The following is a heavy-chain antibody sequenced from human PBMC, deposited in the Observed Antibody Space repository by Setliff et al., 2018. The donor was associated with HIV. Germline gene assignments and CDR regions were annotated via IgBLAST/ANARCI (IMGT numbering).Heavy chain of an antibody. CDR1: GFTFDDYA. J-gene: IGHJ4*02. V-gene: IGHV3-15*01. Sequence: PGGSLRLSCAASGFTFDDYAMHWVRQAPGMGLEWVGRVKSKGSGGTTDYATPVKGRFTISRDDSTNTMYLQMNSLETEDTAVYYCTTGYTSEPHDNYWGQGTLVTVSS. D-gene: IGHD6-25*01. CDR3: TTGYTSEPHDNY. CDR2: VKSKGSGGTT.